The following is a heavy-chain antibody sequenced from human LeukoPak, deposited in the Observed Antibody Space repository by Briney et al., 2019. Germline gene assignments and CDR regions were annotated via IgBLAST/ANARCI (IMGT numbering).Heavy chain of an antibody. CDR1: GFTFSTYP. J-gene: IGHJ4*02. D-gene: IGHD2-21*02. CDR3: ARDHDFAFDN. V-gene: IGHV3-69-1*01. CDR2: IRDSGTT. Sequence: GGSLRLSCAASGFTFSTYPMNWVRQAPGKGLEWISHIRDSGTTNYADSVKGRFTISRDNAKNSLYLQLSSLRAEDTAVYYCARDHDFAFDNWGQGTLVTVSS.